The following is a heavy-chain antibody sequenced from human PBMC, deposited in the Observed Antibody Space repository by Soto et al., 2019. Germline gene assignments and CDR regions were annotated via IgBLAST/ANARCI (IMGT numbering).Heavy chain of an antibody. D-gene: IGHD3-22*01. V-gene: IGHV1-2*02. J-gene: IGHJ6*02. Sequence: ASVKVSCKASGYTFTGYYMHWVRQAPGQGREWMGWINPNSGGTNYAQKFQGRVTMTRDTSISTAYMELSRLRSDDTAVYYCARDYYDSSGYLYYYGMDVWGQGXTVTVYS. CDR1: GYTFTGYY. CDR2: INPNSGGT. CDR3: ARDYYDSSGYLYYYGMDV.